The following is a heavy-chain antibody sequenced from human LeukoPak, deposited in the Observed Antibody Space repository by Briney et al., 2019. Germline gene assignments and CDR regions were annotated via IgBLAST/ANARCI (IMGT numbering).Heavy chain of an antibody. CDR2: ISYDGSNK. CDR3: ARDQSSSCYDY. Sequence: PGGSLRLSCAASGFTFSSYAMHWVRQAPGKGLEWVAVISYDGSNKYYADSVKGRFTISRDNSKNTLYLQMNSLRAEDTAVYYCARDQSSSCYDYWGQGTLVTVSS. J-gene: IGHJ4*02. CDR1: GFTFSSYA. D-gene: IGHD6-13*01. V-gene: IGHV3-30*04.